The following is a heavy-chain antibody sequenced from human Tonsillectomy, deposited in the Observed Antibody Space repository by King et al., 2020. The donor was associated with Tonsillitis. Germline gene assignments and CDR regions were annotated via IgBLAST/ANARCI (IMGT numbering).Heavy chain of an antibody. V-gene: IGHV3-21*01. CDR2: ISSGTGYI. D-gene: IGHD5-24*01. CDR1: GFSFSRYS. CDR3: ARDSGDGRQVPLDY. J-gene: IGHJ4*02. Sequence: VQLVQSGGGLVKPGGSLRLSCAASGFSFSRYSMTWVRHAPGKGLEWGSSISSGTGYIYYADSVKGRFIISRDNAKNSLYLQMNSLGAEDTAVYYCARDSGDGRQVPLDYWGQGTLVTVSS.